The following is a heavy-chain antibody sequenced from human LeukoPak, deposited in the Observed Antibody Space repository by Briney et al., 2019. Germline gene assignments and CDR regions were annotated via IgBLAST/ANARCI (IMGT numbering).Heavy chain of an antibody. CDR1: GVSISSYY. CDR2: IYYSGST. CDR3: ARDVYYYDSSHSRAFDI. V-gene: IGHV4-59*01. D-gene: IGHD3-22*01. J-gene: IGHJ3*02. Sequence: SETLSLTCAVSGVSISSYYWSWIRQPPGKGLEWIGYIYYSGSTNYNPSLKSRVTISVDTSKNHFSLKLSSVTAADTAVYYCARDVYYYDSSHSRAFDIWGQGTMVTVSS.